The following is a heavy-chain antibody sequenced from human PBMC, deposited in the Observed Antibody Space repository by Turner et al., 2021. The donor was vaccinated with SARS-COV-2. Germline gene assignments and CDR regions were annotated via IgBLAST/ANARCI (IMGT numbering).Heavy chain of an antibody. CDR3: ARSKSRGFYGSGNRPFDY. J-gene: IGHJ4*02. V-gene: IGHV4-34*01. CDR2: LNRSGST. Sequence: QVQLQLWGAGLVKPPETLSLTCGVSGGSFITYYWSWIRQSPGKGLEWIAELNRSGSTNYNPSLKSRVTISVNAPKRQISLILTSVTAAETAIFFCARSKSRGFYGSGNRPFDYWGQGTQVTVSS. D-gene: IGHD3-10*01. CDR1: GGSFITYY.